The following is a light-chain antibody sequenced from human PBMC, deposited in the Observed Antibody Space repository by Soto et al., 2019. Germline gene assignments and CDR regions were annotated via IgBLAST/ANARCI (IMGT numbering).Light chain of an antibody. Sequence: DIQMTQSPSSLSASLGDRVTITCRASQSISSYLNWYQQKPGKAPKLLIYAASSLQSGVPSRFSGSGSGTDFTLTNSSLQPEDFATYYCQQSYSTPYTFGQGTKLEIK. CDR2: AAS. CDR1: QSISSY. J-gene: IGKJ2*01. V-gene: IGKV1-39*01. CDR3: QQSYSTPYT.